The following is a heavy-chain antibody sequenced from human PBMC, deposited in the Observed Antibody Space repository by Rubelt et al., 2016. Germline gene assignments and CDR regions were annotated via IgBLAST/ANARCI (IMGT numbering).Heavy chain of an antibody. CDR3: ATGPRGYYGSGSYLFDY. Sequence: GQQFQGRVTMTEDTSTDTAYMELSSLRSEDTAVYYCATGPRGYYGSGSYLFDYWGQGTLVTVSS. V-gene: IGHV1-24*01. J-gene: IGHJ4*02. D-gene: IGHD3-10*01.